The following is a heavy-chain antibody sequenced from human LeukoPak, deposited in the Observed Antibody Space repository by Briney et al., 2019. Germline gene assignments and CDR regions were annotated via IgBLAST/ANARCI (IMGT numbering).Heavy chain of an antibody. D-gene: IGHD5-24*01. J-gene: IGHJ4*02. Sequence: GGSLRLSCAASGFTFRSYAMHWVRQAPGKGLEWVAVISYDGSNKYYADSVKGRFTISRDNSKNTLYLQMNSLRAEDTAVYYCARDSALSDGVFDYWGQGTLVTVSS. CDR1: GFTFRSYA. CDR3: ARDSALSDGVFDY. V-gene: IGHV3-30-3*01. CDR2: ISYDGSNK.